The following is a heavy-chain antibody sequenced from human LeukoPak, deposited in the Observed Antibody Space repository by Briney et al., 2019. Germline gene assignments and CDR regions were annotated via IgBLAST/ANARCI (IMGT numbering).Heavy chain of an antibody. D-gene: IGHD3-22*01. CDR3: ARDTYYYDSSGYYYYYYGMDV. J-gene: IGHJ6*02. CDR2: INPNSGGT. V-gene: IGHV1-2*02. Sequence: ASVKVSCKASGYTFTGYYMHWVRQAPGQGLEWMGWINPNSGGTNYAQKFQGRVTMTRDTSISTAYMELSRLRSGDTAVYYCARDTYYYDSSGYYYYYYGMDVWGQGTTVTVSS. CDR1: GYTFTGYY.